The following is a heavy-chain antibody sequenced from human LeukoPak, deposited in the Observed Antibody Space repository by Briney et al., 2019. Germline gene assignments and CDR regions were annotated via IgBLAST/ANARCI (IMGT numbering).Heavy chain of an antibody. CDR3: ARADYYGSGNYYTSDY. Sequence: PGGSLRLSCAASGFTFSSYSMNWVRQAPGKGLGWVSYIRSSSSTMYYADSVKGRFTISRDNAKNSLYLQMNSLRAEDTAVYYCARADYYGSGNYYTSDYWGQGTLVTVSS. D-gene: IGHD3-10*01. V-gene: IGHV3-48*01. CDR2: IRSSSSTM. J-gene: IGHJ4*02. CDR1: GFTFSSYS.